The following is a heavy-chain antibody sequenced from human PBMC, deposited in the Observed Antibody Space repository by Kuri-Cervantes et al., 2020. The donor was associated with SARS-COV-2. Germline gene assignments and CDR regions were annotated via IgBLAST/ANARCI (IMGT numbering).Heavy chain of an antibody. CDR2: ISGSGGST. V-gene: IGHV3-23*01. CDR3: AKDGAPYYYGSGSLFGMDV. J-gene: IGHJ6*02. Sequence: GESLQISCAASGFNFSSYAMSWVRQAPGKGLEWVSAISGSGGSTYYADSVKGRFTISRDNSKNTLYLQMNSLRAEDTAVYYCAKDGAPYYYGSGSLFGMDVWGQGTTVTVSS. CDR1: GFNFSSYA. D-gene: IGHD3-10*01.